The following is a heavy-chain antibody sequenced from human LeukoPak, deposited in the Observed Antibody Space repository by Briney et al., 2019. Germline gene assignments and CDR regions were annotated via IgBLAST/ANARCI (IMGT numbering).Heavy chain of an antibody. CDR3: ARDRGSGSYNGAFDI. Sequence: GASVKVSCKASGYTLSGYYMHWVRQAPGQGLEWMGWINPNSGGTQYAQKFQGRVTMTRDTSISTAYMELSRLRAGDTAVYYCARDRGSGSYNGAFDIWGQGTMVSVSS. V-gene: IGHV1-2*02. J-gene: IGHJ3*02. D-gene: IGHD3-10*01. CDR2: INPNSGGT. CDR1: GYTLSGYY.